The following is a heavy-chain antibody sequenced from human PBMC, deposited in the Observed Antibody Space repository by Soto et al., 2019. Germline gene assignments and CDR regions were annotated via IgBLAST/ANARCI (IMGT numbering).Heavy chain of an antibody. J-gene: IGHJ6*02. CDR2: INPSGGST. D-gene: IGHD3-10*01. V-gene: IGHV1-46*01. CDR1: GYTFTSYY. Sequence: ASVKVSCKASGYTFTSYYMHWVRQAPGQGLEWMGIINPSGGSTSYAQKFQGRVTMTRDTSTSTVYMELSSLRSEDTAVYYCASEIRMVRGWGYYYYSMDVWGQGTTVTV. CDR3: ASEIRMVRGWGYYYYSMDV.